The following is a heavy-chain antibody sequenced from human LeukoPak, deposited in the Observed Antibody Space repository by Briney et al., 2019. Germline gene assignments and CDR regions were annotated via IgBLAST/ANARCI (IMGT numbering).Heavy chain of an antibody. CDR3: ARGQWGSSFWYSRGLYYYYGMDV. CDR2: INHSGSA. J-gene: IGHJ6*02. CDR1: GGSFSGYY. V-gene: IGHV4-34*01. D-gene: IGHD2-15*01. Sequence: SETLSLTCAVFGGSFSGYYWSWIRQPPGKGLEWIGEINHSGSANYNPSLKSRVTISVDTSKNQFSLKLSSVTAADTAVYYCARGQWGSSFWYSRGLYYYYGMDVWGQGTTVTVSS.